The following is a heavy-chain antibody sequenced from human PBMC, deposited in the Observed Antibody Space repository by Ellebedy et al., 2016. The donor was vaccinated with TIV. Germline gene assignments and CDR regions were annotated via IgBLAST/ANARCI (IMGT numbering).Heavy chain of an antibody. CDR3: AKAIAPMIVVVTSLDY. V-gene: IGHV3-66*01. J-gene: IGHJ4*02. CDR2: IYSGGST. Sequence: GESLKISXAASGFTVSSNYMSWVRQAPGKGLEWVSVIYSGGSTYYADSVKGRFTISRDNSKNTLYLQMNSLRAEDTAVYYCAKAIAPMIVVVTSLDYWGQGTLVTVSS. CDR1: GFTVSSNY. D-gene: IGHD3-22*01.